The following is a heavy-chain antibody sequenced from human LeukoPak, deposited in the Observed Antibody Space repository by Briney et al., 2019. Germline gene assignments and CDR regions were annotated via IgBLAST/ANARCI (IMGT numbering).Heavy chain of an antibody. CDR3: AKNKYYDILTDYFFFDY. J-gene: IGHJ4*02. Sequence: GGSLRLSCAASGFTFSSYAMSWVRQAPGKGLEWVSAISGSGGSTYYADSVKGRFTISRDNSKNTLYLQMNSLRAEDTAVYYCAKNKYYDILTDYFFFDYWGQGTPVTVSS. CDR1: GFTFSSYA. V-gene: IGHV3-23*01. CDR2: ISGSGGST. D-gene: IGHD3-9*01.